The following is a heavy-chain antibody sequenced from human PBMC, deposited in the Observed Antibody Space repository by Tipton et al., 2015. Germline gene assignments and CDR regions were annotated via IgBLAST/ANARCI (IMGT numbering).Heavy chain of an antibody. D-gene: IGHD3-22*01. CDR2: IYPSGST. V-gene: IGHV4-4*07. Sequence: TLSLTCRVSSDFISSFYWSWIRQPAGKGLEWIGHIYPSGSTNYNPSLKSRVTISVDTSKKQFSLKLSSVTAADTAVYYCARDLDYFDISGYSDWGQGTLVTVSS. CDR1: SDFISSFY. CDR3: ARDLDYFDISGYSD. J-gene: IGHJ4*02.